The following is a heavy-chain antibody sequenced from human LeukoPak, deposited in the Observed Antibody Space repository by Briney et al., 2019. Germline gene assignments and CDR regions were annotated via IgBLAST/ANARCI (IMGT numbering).Heavy chain of an antibody. J-gene: IGHJ4*02. CDR3: ARGLRGSPAFDY. CDR1: GYSFTTYG. Sequence: ASMKVSCKASGYSFTTYGISWVRQAPGQGLEWMGWINPNSGGTNYAQKFQGRVTMTRNTSINTAYMELSRLRSDDTAVYYCARGLRGSPAFDYWGQGTLVTVSS. V-gene: IGHV1-2*02. D-gene: IGHD2-2*01. CDR2: INPNSGGT.